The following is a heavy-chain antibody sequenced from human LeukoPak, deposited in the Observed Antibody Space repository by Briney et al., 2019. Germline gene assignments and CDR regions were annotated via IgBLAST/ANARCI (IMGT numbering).Heavy chain of an antibody. CDR3: ARVGSRQVLS. J-gene: IGHJ5*02. CDR1: GFTFNSYL. CDR2: IKQDGSEK. Sequence: TGGSLRLSCVASGFTFNSYLMSWVRPAPGKGLEWVANIKQDGSEKYSVDSVKGRFTIYRDNDKISIYLQMNSLRAEAAAVYYCARVGSRQVLSWGQGVLVTVSS. D-gene: IGHD2-15*01. V-gene: IGHV3-7*01.